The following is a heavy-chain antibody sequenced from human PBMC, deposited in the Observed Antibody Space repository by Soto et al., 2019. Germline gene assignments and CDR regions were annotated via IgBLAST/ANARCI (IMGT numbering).Heavy chain of an antibody. D-gene: IGHD3-3*01. J-gene: IGHJ3*02. CDR2: INPATGAA. CDR1: GYPVTAYY. Sequence: QLHLVQSGAVVKKPGASVTVSCSASGYPVTAYYMHWVRQAPGRGLEWMGGINPATGAAKYTQTCQGRVTMTRDTSTSTVFMELSGPASEDPAVFYCARGGGVGVAGSAAFDMWGQGTLVTVSS. V-gene: IGHV1-2*02. CDR3: ARGGGVGVAGSAAFDM.